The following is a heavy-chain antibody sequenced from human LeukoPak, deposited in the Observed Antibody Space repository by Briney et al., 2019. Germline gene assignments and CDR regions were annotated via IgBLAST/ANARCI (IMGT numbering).Heavy chain of an antibody. Sequence: SETLSLTCTVSGGSISSSSYYWGWIRQSPGKGLEWIASIYHSGNTYYNPSLKSRVTISVNTSNNQFSLRVRSMTAADTAVYYCAREWNYYAFEIWGQGTMVTVSS. V-gene: IGHV4-39*07. CDR1: GGSISSSSYY. CDR2: IYHSGNT. D-gene: IGHD1-7*01. CDR3: AREWNYYAFEI. J-gene: IGHJ3*02.